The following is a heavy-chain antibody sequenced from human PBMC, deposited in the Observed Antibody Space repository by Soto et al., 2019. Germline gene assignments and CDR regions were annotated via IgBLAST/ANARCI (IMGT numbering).Heavy chain of an antibody. J-gene: IGHJ4*02. V-gene: IGHV3-23*01. CDR3: ARNYDFTH. CDR2: ISGAGDST. D-gene: IGHD3-3*01. CDR1: AFTFSSYD. Sequence: EVQLLESGGGLVQPGGSLRLSCVASAFTFSSYDMSWVRQAPGKGLEWVSTISGAGDSTSYADSVRGRFTISRDNSKNTLYLQMNSLRAEDTAVYYCARNYDFTHWGQGTLVPVSS.